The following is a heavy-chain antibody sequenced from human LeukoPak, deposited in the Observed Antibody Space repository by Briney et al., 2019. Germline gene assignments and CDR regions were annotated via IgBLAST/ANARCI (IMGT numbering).Heavy chain of an antibody. CDR1: GGSISSYY. CDR3: ATLYPSSLDV. CDR2: IYYSGST. J-gene: IGHJ6*02. V-gene: IGHV4-59*08. Sequence: SETLSLTCTVSGGSISSYYWSWIRQPPGKGLEWIGYIYYSGSTNYNPSLKSRVTISVDTSKNQFSLKLSSVTAADTAVYYCATLYPSSLDVWGQGTTVTVSS.